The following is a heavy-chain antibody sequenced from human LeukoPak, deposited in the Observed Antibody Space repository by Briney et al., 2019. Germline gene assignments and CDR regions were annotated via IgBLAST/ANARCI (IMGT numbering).Heavy chain of an antibody. CDR2: ISGDGGST. D-gene: IGHD2-15*01. CDR3: ARDRLQGYYYGMDV. CDR1: GFTFDDYA. J-gene: IGHJ6*02. V-gene: IGHV3-43*02. Sequence: GGSLRLSCAASGFTFDDYAMHWVRQAPGKGLEWVSLISGDGGSTYYADSVKGRFTISRDNAKNTLFLEMSSLRDEDTAVYYCARDRLQGYYYGMDVWGQGTTVTVSS.